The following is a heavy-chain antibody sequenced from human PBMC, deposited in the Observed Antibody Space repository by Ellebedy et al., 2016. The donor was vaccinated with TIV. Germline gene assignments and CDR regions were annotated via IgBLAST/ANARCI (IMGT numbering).Heavy chain of an antibody. V-gene: IGHV4-39*07. Sequence: MPSETLSLTCIVSGDSISSTNYFWGWIRQPPGKGLEWIGSLTYGGETYFDPSLKSRVTMSLDTSKNQFSLKVNSVTAADTAIYYCASHRGFYSGWSFDYWGQGTLITVSS. CDR3: ASHRGFYSGWSFDY. J-gene: IGHJ4*02. CDR1: GDSISSTNYF. D-gene: IGHD5-12*01. CDR2: LTYGGET.